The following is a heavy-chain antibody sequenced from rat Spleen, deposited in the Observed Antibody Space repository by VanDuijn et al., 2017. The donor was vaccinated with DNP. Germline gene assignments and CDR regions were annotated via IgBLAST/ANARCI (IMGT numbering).Heavy chain of an antibody. J-gene: IGHJ2*01. CDR3: ARSGAVAFDY. Sequence: EVQLQESGPGLVKPSQSLSLTCSVTGYSITSSYRWNWIRKFPGNKLEWMGYINSAGSTNYNPSLKSRISITRDTSKNQFFLQVNSVTTEDTATYYCARSGAVAFDYWGQGVMVTVSS. CDR1: GYSITSSYR. D-gene: IGHD1-3*01. V-gene: IGHV3-3*01. CDR2: INSAGST.